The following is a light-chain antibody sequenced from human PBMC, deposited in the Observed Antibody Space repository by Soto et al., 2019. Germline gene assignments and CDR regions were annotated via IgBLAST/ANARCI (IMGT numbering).Light chain of an antibody. CDR3: QQYNNWPQT. V-gene: IGKV3-15*01. J-gene: IGKJ2*01. CDR1: QSVSSN. Sequence: EIVMTQSPATLSVSPGERATLSCRASQSVSSNLAWYQQKPGQAPRLLIYGASTRATGIPARFSGSGSGTECTLTIRSLQSEDFAVYYCQQYNNWPQTFGQGTKLEIK. CDR2: GAS.